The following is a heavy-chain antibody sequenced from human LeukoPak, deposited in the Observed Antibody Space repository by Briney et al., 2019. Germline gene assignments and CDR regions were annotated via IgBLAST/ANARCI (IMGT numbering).Heavy chain of an antibody. CDR2: ISGSGGST. Sequence: GGSLRLSCAASGFTFSSYGMSWVRQAPGKGLEWVSAISGSGGSTYYADSVKGRFTISRDNSKNTLYLQMNSPRAEDTAVYYCARENRDGYKYHGWFDPWGQGTLVTVSS. CDR1: GFTFSSYG. V-gene: IGHV3-23*01. D-gene: IGHD5-24*01. J-gene: IGHJ5*02. CDR3: ARENRDGYKYHGWFDP.